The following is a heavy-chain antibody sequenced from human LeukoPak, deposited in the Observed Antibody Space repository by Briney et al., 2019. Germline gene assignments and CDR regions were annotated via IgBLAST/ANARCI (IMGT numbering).Heavy chain of an antibody. D-gene: IGHD6-19*01. CDR1: GGTFSSYA. V-gene: IGHV1-69*06. CDR3: ARVLIAVAGTLDY. Sequence: SVKVSCKASGGTFSSYAISWVRQAPGQGLEWMGGIIPIFGTANYAQKFQGRVTITADKSTGTAYVELSSLRSEDTAVYYCARVLIAVAGTLDYWGQGTLVTVSS. CDR2: IIPIFGTA. J-gene: IGHJ4*02.